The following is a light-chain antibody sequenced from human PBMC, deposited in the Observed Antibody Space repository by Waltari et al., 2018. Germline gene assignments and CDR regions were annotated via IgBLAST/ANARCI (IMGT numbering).Light chain of an antibody. Sequence: QAVVTQAPSLTVSPGGTVTPTCGSSSRPVTSGHSPYWFQQKPGQAPRTLISETSNRLSWTPARFSGSLLGGKAALTLSDAQPDDDADYYCLLSYHDAVIFGGGTKLTVL. CDR2: ETS. J-gene: IGLJ2*01. V-gene: IGLV7-46*01. CDR3: LLSYHDAVI. CDR1: SRPVTSGHS.